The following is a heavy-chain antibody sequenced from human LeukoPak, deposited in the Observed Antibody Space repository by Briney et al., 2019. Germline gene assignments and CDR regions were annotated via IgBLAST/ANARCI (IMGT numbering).Heavy chain of an antibody. Sequence: GGSLRLSCAASGYRFSDYCMPWVRQAPGKGLDWVANIKQDGSEKSYADSVKGRFTISRDNAMESLYLEMNSPRVEDTDAYYCARGQYCSSTSCWRFDYWGQGAQVTVSS. CDR3: ARGQYCSSTSCWRFDY. CDR2: IKQDGSEK. CDR1: GYRFSDYC. J-gene: IGHJ4*02. D-gene: IGHD2-2*01. V-gene: IGHV3-7*01.